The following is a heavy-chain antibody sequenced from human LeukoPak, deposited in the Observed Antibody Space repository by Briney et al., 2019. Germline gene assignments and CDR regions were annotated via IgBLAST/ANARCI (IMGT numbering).Heavy chain of an antibody. CDR1: SGSIGSSSYY. D-gene: IGHD2-8*01. J-gene: IGHJ1*01. V-gene: IGHV4-39*01. CDR2: IFYSGST. CDR3: ATANFYFQY. Sequence: PSETLSLTCTVSSGSIGSSSYYWGWIRQPPGKGLEWIGSIFYSGSTYYNPSLKSRVTMSVDTSKNQFSLKLSSVTAADTAVYYCATANFYFQYWGQGTLVTVSS.